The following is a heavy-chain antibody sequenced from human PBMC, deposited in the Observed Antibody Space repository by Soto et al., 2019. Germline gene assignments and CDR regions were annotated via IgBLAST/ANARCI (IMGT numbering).Heavy chain of an antibody. V-gene: IGHV3-74*01. CDR3: VRGDKGGFDL. CDR1: GFTFNSNW. Sequence: EVQLVESEGGLVQRGGSLRLSCAASGFTFNSNWMHWVRQAPGQGLVWVSHIHSDGSTTTYADSVKGRFTISRDNAKNTLYLQMNSLRAEDTAVYYCVRGDKGGFDLWGQGTTVTVSS. CDR2: IHSDGSTT. D-gene: IGHD2-21*02. J-gene: IGHJ3*01.